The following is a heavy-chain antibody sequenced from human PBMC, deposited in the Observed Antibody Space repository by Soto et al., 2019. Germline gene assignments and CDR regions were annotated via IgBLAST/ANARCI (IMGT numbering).Heavy chain of an antibody. Sequence: PSETLSLTCAVYGGSFSGYYWSWIRQPLGKGLEWIGEINHSGSTNYNPSLKSRATISVDTSKNQFSLKLSSVTAADTAVYYCRTALNRYCTNGVCYTNYYYYGMDVWGQGTTVTVSS. D-gene: IGHD2-8*01. CDR2: INHSGST. V-gene: IGHV4-34*01. J-gene: IGHJ6*02. CDR3: RTALNRYCTNGVCYTNYYYYGMDV. CDR1: GGSFSGYY.